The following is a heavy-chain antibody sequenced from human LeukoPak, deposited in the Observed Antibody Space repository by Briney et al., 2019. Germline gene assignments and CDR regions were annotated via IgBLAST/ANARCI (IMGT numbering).Heavy chain of an antibody. Sequence: SETLSLTCTVSGGSISSYYWSWIRLPPGKGLEWIGYIYYTGTTNYNPSLKSRVTISVDTSKNQFSLKLNSVTAADTAVYYCARVVYGDSSKDFDYWGQGTLVTVSS. CDR3: ARVVYGDSSKDFDY. CDR2: IYYTGTT. J-gene: IGHJ4*02. CDR1: GGSISSYY. V-gene: IGHV4-59*12. D-gene: IGHD4-17*01.